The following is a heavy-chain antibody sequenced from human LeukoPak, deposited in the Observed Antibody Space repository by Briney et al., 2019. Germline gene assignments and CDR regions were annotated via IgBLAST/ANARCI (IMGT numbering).Heavy chain of an antibody. V-gene: IGHV3-30-3*01. J-gene: IGHJ5*02. CDR2: ISYDGSNK. CDR1: GFTFSSYA. D-gene: IGHD4-17*01. CDR3: ARDKLLPRLGWWFDP. Sequence: GRSLRLSCAASGFTFSSYAMHWVRQAPGKGLEWVAVISYDGSNKYYADSVKGRFTISRDNSKNTLYLQMNSLRAEDTAVYYCARDKLLPRLGWWFDPWGQGTLVTVSS.